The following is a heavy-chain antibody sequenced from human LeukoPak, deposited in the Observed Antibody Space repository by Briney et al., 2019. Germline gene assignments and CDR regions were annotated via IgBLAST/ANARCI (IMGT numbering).Heavy chain of an antibody. CDR1: GGTFNSYA. J-gene: IGHJ6*03. D-gene: IGHD4-17*01. V-gene: IGHV1-2*06. CDR3: ARDLPTVTTYGYYMDV. CDR2: INPNSGGT. Sequence: ASVKVSCKTSGGTFNSYAINWVRQAPGQGLEWMGRINPNSGGTNYAQKFQGRVTMTRDTSISTAYMELSRLRSDDTAVYYCARDLPTVTTYGYYMDVWGKGTTVTVSS.